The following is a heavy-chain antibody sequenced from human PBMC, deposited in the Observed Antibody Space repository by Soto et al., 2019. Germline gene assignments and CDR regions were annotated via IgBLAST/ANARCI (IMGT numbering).Heavy chain of an antibody. V-gene: IGHV1-69*02. Sequence: QVQLVQSGTEVKKPGSSVKVSCTASGGTFSSYTINWVRQAPGHGLEWMGRFIPMVGMTNYAQKFQGRVTISADKSTSTLYMHLNSLRSEDTAVYYCATNYGSGSTHFDYWGQGTLVTVSS. CDR3: ATNYGSGSTHFDY. D-gene: IGHD3-10*01. CDR1: GGTFSSYT. J-gene: IGHJ4*02. CDR2: FIPMVGMT.